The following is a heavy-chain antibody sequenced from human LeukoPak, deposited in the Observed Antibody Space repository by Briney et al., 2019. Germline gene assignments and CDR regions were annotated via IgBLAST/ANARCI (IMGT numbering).Heavy chain of an antibody. J-gene: IGHJ3*01. Sequence: PSETLSLTCTVSGGSISSYYWSWIRQPPGKGLEWIGYIYDSGSTNYNPSLMSRVTIPVDTSKNQSSLKLSSVTAADTAVYHCARDSGYYDSRAFDLWGQGPMVTVSS. D-gene: IGHD3-22*01. CDR1: GGSISSYY. V-gene: IGHV4-59*01. CDR3: ARDSGYYDSRAFDL. CDR2: IYDSGST.